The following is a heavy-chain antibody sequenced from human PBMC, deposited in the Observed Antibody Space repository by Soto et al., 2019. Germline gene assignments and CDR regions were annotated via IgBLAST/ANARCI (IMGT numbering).Heavy chain of an antibody. CDR3: ASGIYQPLDFDS. Sequence: SETLSLTCTVSGGSISGYYLTWIRQPPGKGLEWIGYIYYSGSTNYNPSLKSRVTMSVDTSKRQFSLRLTSVTAADTAVYYCASGIYQPLDFDSWGQGTLVTVAS. D-gene: IGHD2-2*01. V-gene: IGHV4-59*01. CDR2: IYYSGST. J-gene: IGHJ4*02. CDR1: GGSISGYY.